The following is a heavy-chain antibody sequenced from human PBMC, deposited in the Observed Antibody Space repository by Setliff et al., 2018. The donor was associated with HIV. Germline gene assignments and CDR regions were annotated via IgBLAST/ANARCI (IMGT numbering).Heavy chain of an antibody. D-gene: IGHD6-19*01. CDR2: ISDYTGNT. CDR3: ARYGSYTSDWREAFDI. V-gene: IGHV1-18*01. Sequence: ASVKVSCKASGYTFSSHGITWVRQVPGQGLEWMGWISDYTGNTNYALKFQARVTMTIDSSTTTAYMELRSLRADDTALYYCARYGSYTSDWREAFDIWGQGTMVTVSS. J-gene: IGHJ3*02. CDR1: GYTFSSHG.